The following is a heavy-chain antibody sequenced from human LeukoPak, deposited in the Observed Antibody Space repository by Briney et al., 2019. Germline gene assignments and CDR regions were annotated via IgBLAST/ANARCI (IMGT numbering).Heavy chain of an antibody. CDR3: ARDLLVRDMVRGLISSFYGMDV. V-gene: IGHV3-33*08. CDR1: GFTFSSYA. CDR2: IWYDGSDE. Sequence: GGSLRLSCAASGFTFSSYAMHWVRQAPGKGLEWVAVIWYDGSDEYYADSVKGRFSISRDNSHNTVFLQMNSLRAEDTAVYYCARDLLVRDMVRGLISSFYGMDVWGQGTSVTVSS. J-gene: IGHJ6*02. D-gene: IGHD3-10*01.